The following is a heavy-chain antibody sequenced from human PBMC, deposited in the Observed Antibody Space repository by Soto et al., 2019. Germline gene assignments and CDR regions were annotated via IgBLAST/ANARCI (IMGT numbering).Heavy chain of an antibody. V-gene: IGHV3-13*05. CDR1: GFTFRNYD. CDR3: ARTDRDFYGLDV. Sequence: EVQLVESGGGLVQPGGSLRLSCEASGFTFRNYDMHWVRQGTGKGLEWVSGISAAGDPEYADSVEGRFTISRENAQNSSSLHMNSLRVGEAAVYYCARTDRDFYGLDVWGQGTTVIVSS. CDR2: ISAAGDP. J-gene: IGHJ6*02.